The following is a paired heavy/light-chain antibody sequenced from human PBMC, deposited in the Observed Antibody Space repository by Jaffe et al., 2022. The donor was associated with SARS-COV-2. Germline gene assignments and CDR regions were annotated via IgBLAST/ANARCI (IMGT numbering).Heavy chain of an antibody. Sequence: QVQLQESGPGLVKPSQTLSLTCTVSGGSINSGPFYWNWIRQHPGKGLEWIGYISYSGSTYYNSSLKGRVTISVDTSKNHFSLELSSVTAADTAVYYCASNTYGFFDRWGQGTLVTVSS. CDR2: ISYSGST. V-gene: IGHV4-31*03. D-gene: IGHD5-18*01. CDR1: GGSINSGPFY. CDR3: ASNTYGFFDR. J-gene: IGHJ4*02.
Light chain of an antibody. CDR1: QDVSNN. V-gene: IGKV3-15*01. CDR2: GAS. J-gene: IGKJ1*01. CDR3: QQYANWPLWT. Sequence: EKVMTQSPATLSVSPGERATLSCRASQDVSNNLAWYQQKPGQAPRLLIYGASTRATGIPARFSGSGSGTEFSLTISSLQSEDFAVYYCQQYANWPLWTFGQGTKVEIK.